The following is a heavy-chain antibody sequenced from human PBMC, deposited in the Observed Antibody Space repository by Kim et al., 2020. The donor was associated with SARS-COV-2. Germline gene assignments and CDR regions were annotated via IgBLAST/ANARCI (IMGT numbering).Heavy chain of an antibody. V-gene: IGHV4-59*01. CDR3: ARRGGGRGFWYFDL. Sequence: NPSLKSRVTISVDTSKNQFSLKLSSVTAADTAVYYCARRGGGRGFWYFDLWGRGTLVTVSS. J-gene: IGHJ2*01. D-gene: IGHD3-16*01.